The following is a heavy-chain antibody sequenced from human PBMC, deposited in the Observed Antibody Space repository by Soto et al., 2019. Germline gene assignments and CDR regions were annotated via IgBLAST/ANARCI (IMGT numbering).Heavy chain of an antibody. Sequence: SETLSLTCTVSGGSVSSGGYYWSWIRQHPGKGLEWIGYIYYSGSTYYNPSLKSRVTISVDTSKNQFSLKLSSVTAADTAVYYCARAVGYYGSGSYLIVSYYYYYMDVWGKGTTVTVSS. CDR1: GGSVSSGGYY. J-gene: IGHJ6*03. CDR3: ARAVGYYGSGSYLIVSYYYYYMDV. CDR2: IYYSGST. D-gene: IGHD3-10*01. V-gene: IGHV4-31*03.